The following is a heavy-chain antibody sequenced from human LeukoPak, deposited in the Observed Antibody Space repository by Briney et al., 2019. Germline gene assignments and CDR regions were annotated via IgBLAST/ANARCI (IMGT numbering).Heavy chain of an antibody. Sequence: GGSLRLSCAASGFTFSNAWMSWVRQAPGKGLEWVGRIKRRTDGGTTDYAAPVKGRFTISRDDSKNMLYLQMNSLKNEDTAVYYCTTDSVTARRDDAFDIWGQGTVVTVSS. CDR1: GFTFSNAW. D-gene: IGHD2-21*02. CDR3: TTDSVTARRDDAFDI. J-gene: IGHJ3*02. CDR2: IKRRTDGGTT. V-gene: IGHV3-15*01.